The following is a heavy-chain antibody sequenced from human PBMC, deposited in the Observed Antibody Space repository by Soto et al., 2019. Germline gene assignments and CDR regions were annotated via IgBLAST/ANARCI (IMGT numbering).Heavy chain of an antibody. D-gene: IGHD3-3*01. J-gene: IGHJ6*03. CDR1: GYTFTSYG. Sequence: QVQLVQSGAEVKKPGASVKVSCKASGYTFTSYGISWVRQAPGQGLEWMGWISAYNGNTNYAQKLQGRVTMTTDTSTSTAYMELRSLRSDDTAVYYCARLPPVTIFGVVIKDYYYMDVWGKGTTVTVSS. CDR3: ARLPPVTIFGVVIKDYYYMDV. CDR2: ISAYNGNT. V-gene: IGHV1-18*01.